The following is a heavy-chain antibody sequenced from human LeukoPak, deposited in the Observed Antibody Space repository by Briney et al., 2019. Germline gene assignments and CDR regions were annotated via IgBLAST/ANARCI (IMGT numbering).Heavy chain of an antibody. CDR2: INHSGST. CDR1: GGSFSGYY. J-gene: IGHJ6*02. V-gene: IGHV4-34*01. CDR3: ARNAGTKDYYYGMDV. Sequence: SETLSLTCAVYGGSFSGYYWSWIRQPPGEGLEWIGEINHSGSTNYNPSLKSRVTISGDMSNNQFSLRLTSLTAADTAVYYCARNAGTKDYYYGMDVWGQGTTVIVSS. D-gene: IGHD2-2*01.